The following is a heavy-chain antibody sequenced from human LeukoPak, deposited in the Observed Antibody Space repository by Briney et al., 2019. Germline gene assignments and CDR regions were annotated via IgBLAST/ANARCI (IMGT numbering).Heavy chain of an antibody. CDR2: IIPIFGTA. CDR1: GYTFTGYY. V-gene: IGHV1-69*13. D-gene: IGHD3-10*01. CDR3: ARERITMVRGVIITNWFDP. J-gene: IGHJ5*02. Sequence: SVKVSCKASGYTFTGYYMHWVRQAPGQGLEWMGGIIPIFGTANYAQKFQGRVTITADESTSTAYMELSSLRSEDTAVYYCARERITMVRGVIITNWFDPWGQGTLVTVSS.